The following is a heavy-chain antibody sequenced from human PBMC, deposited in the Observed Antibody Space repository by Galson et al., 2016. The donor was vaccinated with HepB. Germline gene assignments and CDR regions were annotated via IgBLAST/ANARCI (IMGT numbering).Heavy chain of an antibody. V-gene: IGHV1-3*01. D-gene: IGHD1-26*01. J-gene: IGHJ4*02. CDR2: INAVNGDT. CDR1: GYTFSNYA. Sequence: SVKVSCKASGYTFSNYAVHWVRLTPGQRLEWMGWINAVNGDTKYSQKFQGRVTITRDTSASTAYMELSRLRSEDTAVYYCTRKALKWDLQLGFDYWGQGTLVTVSS. CDR3: TRKALKWDLQLGFDY.